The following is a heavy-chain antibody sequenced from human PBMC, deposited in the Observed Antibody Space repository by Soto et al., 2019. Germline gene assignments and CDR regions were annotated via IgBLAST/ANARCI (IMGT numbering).Heavy chain of an antibody. CDR1: GYTFTGYY. V-gene: IGHV1-2*04. CDR3: ARGYDSSGYYPFDY. CDR2: INPNSGGT. Sequence: GASVKVSCKASGYTFTGYYMHWVRQAPGQGLEWMGWINPNSGGTNYAQKFQGWVTMTRDTSISTAYMELSRLRSDDTAVYYCARGYDSSGYYPFDYWGQGTLVTVSS. J-gene: IGHJ4*02. D-gene: IGHD3-22*01.